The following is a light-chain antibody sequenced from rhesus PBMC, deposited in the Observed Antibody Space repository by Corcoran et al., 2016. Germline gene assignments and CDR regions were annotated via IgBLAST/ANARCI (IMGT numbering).Light chain of an antibody. V-gene: IGKV1-36*02. Sequence: DIQMTQSPSSLSASVGDRVTITCRASQGISEYLNWYQQKPGKTSKRLIIAASSLESGVPSRFSGSGSGTDFTLTISSLQPEDFAAYFCLQGYSTPFTFGPGTKLDIK. CDR1: QGISEY. J-gene: IGKJ3*01. CDR2: AAS. CDR3: LQGYSTPFT.